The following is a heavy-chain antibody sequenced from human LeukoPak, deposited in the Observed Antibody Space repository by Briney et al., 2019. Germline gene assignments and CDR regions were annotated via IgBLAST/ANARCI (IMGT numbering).Heavy chain of an antibody. D-gene: IGHD5-18*01. CDR1: GYTFTAYY. V-gene: IGHV1-2*02. J-gene: IGHJ4*02. CDR2: INPNSGAT. CDR3: ARDGSTAMIRFPFDY. Sequence: GASVKVSCKASGYTFTAYYMHWVRQAPGQGLEWMGWINPNSGATNYAQKFQGRVTMNRGTSISTAYMELSRLRSDDTAMYYCARDGSTAMIRFPFDYWGQGTLVTVSS.